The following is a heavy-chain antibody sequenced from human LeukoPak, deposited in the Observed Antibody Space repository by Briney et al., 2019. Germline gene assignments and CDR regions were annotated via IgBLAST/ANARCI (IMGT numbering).Heavy chain of an antibody. J-gene: IGHJ4*02. V-gene: IGHV1-2*02. CDR1: GYTFTGYY. CDR2: INPNSGGT. CDR3: ARAPWDSSSSGAY. Sequence: ASVKVSCKASGYTFTGYYMHWVRQAPGQGLEWMGWINPNSGGTNYAQKFQGRVTMTRDTSISTAYMELGRLRSDDTAVYYCARAPWDSSSSGAYWGQGTLVTVSS. D-gene: IGHD6-6*01.